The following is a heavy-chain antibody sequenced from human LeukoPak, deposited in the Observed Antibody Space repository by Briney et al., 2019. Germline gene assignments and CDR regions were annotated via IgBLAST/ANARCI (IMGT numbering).Heavy chain of an antibody. J-gene: IGHJ4*02. V-gene: IGHV5-51*01. CDR1: GYSFSTYW. Sequence: GESLKISWKVSGYSFSTYWIGWVRQMSGKGLEWMGMIYPGDSDTRYSPSFQGQVTFSADKSISTAYLQWSSLKASDTAMYYCARQEQWLGFDYWGQGTLVTVSS. D-gene: IGHD6-19*01. CDR2: IYPGDSDT. CDR3: ARQEQWLGFDY.